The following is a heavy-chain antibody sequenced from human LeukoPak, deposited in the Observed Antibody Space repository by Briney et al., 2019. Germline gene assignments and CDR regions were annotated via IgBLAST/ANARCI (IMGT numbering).Heavy chain of an antibody. J-gene: IGHJ4*02. D-gene: IGHD3-10*01. CDR3: AKPMVRGVINFDY. CDR2: IYSGGST. Sequence: PGGSLRLSCAASGFTVSSNYMSWVRQAPGKGLEWVSVIYSGGSTYYADSVKGRFTISRDNSKNTLYLQMNSLRAEDTAVYYCAKPMVRGVINFDYWGQGTLVTVSS. V-gene: IGHV3-53*05. CDR1: GFTVSSNY.